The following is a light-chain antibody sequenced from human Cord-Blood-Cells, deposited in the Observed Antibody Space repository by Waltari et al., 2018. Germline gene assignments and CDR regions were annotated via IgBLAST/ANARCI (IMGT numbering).Light chain of an antibody. CDR1: SSDVGGYNY. Sequence: QSALTQPAPVSGSPGQSITISCTRTSSDVGGYNYASWYQQHPGKAPKLMIYEVSNRPSGVSNRFSGSKSGNTASLTISGLQAEDEADYYCSSYTSSSTVFGTGTKVTVL. V-gene: IGLV2-14*01. CDR2: EVS. CDR3: SSYTSSSTV. J-gene: IGLJ1*01.